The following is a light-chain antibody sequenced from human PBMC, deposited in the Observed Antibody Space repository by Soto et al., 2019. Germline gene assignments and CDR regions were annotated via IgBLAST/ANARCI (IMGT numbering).Light chain of an antibody. V-gene: IGKV1-8*01. CDR3: QQYYSYPRA. Sequence: AIRMTQSPSSFSASTGDRVTITCRASQGISSYLAWYQQKPGKAPKILIYAASTLQSGVPSRFSGSGSGTEFTLTISCLQSEDFATYYCQQYYSYPRAFGQGTKVEIK. CDR2: AAS. CDR1: QGISSY. J-gene: IGKJ1*01.